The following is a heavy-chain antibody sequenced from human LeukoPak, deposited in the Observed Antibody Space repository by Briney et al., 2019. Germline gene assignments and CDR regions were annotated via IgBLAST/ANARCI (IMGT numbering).Heavy chain of an antibody. CDR2: IYPGDSDT. J-gene: IGHJ3*02. V-gene: IGHV5-51*01. CDR3: ASAGDTSDYFYFSAFDI. Sequence: KYGESLKISCQGSGYSFTNSWIGWVRQMPGKGLEWMGIIYPGDSDTTYSPSFQGQVTISADKSISTAYLRWSSLKASDTAMYYCASAGDTSDYFYFSAFDIWGQGTMVTVSS. CDR1: GYSFTNSW. D-gene: IGHD3-22*01.